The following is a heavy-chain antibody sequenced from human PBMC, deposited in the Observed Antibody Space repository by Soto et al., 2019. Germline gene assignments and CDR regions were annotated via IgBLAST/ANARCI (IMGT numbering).Heavy chain of an antibody. CDR3: ARGIAAAGTTFDY. D-gene: IGHD6-13*01. CDR1: GGSISNHY. V-gene: IGHV4-59*11. J-gene: IGHJ4*02. Sequence: SETLSLTCTVSGGSISNHYWSWIRQPPGKGLEWIGYIYYSGSTNYNPSLKSRVTISVDTSKNQFSLKLSSVTAADTAVYYCARGIAAAGTTFDYWGQGTQVTVSS. CDR2: IYYSGST.